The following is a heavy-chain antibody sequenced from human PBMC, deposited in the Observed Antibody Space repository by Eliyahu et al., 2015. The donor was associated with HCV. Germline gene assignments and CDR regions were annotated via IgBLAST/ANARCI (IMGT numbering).Heavy chain of an antibody. Sequence: QLLESGGGLVQPGGSLRLSCAASGFSFXSYAMDWVRQAPGTGLGWVSSISVAGATAYYADSVKARFTISRDDSQNTLYLQMNSLRAEDTALYYCAKHRYSSGALLDFWGQGTLVTVSS. J-gene: IGHJ4*02. CDR3: AKHRYSSGALLDF. CDR1: GFSFXSYA. D-gene: IGHD3-22*01. CDR2: ISVAGATA. V-gene: IGHV3-23*01.